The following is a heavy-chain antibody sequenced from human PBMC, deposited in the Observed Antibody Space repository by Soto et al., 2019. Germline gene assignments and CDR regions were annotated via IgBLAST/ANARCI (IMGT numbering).Heavy chain of an antibody. CDR1: GGSISSNY. CDR2: IYYSGST. CDR3: ARRWGGTFDY. D-gene: IGHD2-21*01. Sequence: QVQLQESGPGLVKHSETLSLTCTVSGGSISSNYWSWIRQPPGKGLEWIGYIYYSGSTNYNPSLKSRVTISVDTSKNQFSLKLSSVTAADTAVYYCARRWGGTFDYWGQGTLVTVSS. J-gene: IGHJ4*02. V-gene: IGHV4-59*01.